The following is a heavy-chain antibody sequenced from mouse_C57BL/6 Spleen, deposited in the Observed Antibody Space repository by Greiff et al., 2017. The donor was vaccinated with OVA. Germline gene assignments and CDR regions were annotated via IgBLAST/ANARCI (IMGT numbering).Heavy chain of an antibody. J-gene: IGHJ4*01. D-gene: IGHD4-1*01. V-gene: IGHV1-19*01. Sequence: VQLKESGPVLVKPGASVKMSCKASGYTFTDYYMNWVKQSHGKSLEWIGVINPYNGGTSYNQKFKGKATLTVDKSSSTAYMELNSLTSEDSAVYYCARWDPSMDYWGQGTSVTVSS. CDR3: ARWDPSMDY. CDR2: INPYNGGT. CDR1: GYTFTDYY.